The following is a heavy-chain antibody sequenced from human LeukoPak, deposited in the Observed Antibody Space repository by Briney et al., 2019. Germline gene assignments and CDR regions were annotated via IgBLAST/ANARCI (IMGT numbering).Heavy chain of an antibody. CDR3: ARDAVDTANAV. J-gene: IGHJ6*02. V-gene: IGHV3-74*01. Sequence: GGSLRLSCAASGFTFTTYWMHWVCQAPGKGLVWVSHINSDGSITSYADSVKGRFTISRDNAKNTLYLQMNSLRAEDTAVYYCARDAVDTANAVWGQGTTVTVSS. D-gene: IGHD5-18*01. CDR1: GFTFTTYW. CDR2: INSDGSIT.